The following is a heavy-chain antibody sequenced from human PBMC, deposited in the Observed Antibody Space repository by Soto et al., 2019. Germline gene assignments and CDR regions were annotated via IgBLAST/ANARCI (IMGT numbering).Heavy chain of an antibody. Sequence: GGSLRLSCAASGFTFSSYAMHWVRQAPGKGLEWVAVISYDGSNKYYADSVKGRFTISRDNSKNTLYLQMNSLRAEDTAVYYCARGVKTGTTDYWGQGTLVIVSS. CDR3: ARGVKTGTTDY. CDR1: GFTFSSYA. D-gene: IGHD1-7*01. V-gene: IGHV3-30-3*01. CDR2: ISYDGSNK. J-gene: IGHJ4*02.